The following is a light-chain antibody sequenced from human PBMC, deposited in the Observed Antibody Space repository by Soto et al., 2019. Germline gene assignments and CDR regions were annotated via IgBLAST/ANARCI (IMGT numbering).Light chain of an antibody. CDR2: AAS. CDR1: QNIGNY. J-gene: IGKJ1*01. V-gene: IGKV1-39*01. Sequence: DIQMTQSPSSLSASIGDRVTIACRASQNIGNYLNWFQQKPGKAPKLLVYAASTLQSGVPSRFTGSGSGTDFSLTISSLQPEDFATYFCQKSHTSPRTFGPGNRVEI. CDR3: QKSHTSPRT.